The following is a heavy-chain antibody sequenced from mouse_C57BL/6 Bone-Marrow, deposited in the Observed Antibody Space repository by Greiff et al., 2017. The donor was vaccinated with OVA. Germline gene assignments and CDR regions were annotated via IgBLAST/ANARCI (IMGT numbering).Heavy chain of an antibody. CDR2: IDPSDSET. V-gene: IGHV1-52*01. CDR1: GYTFTSYW. Sequence: VQLQQPGAELVRPGSSVKLSCKASGYTFTSYWMHWVKQRPIQGLEWIGNIDPSDSETHYNQKFKDKATLTVDKSSSTAYMQLSSLTSEDSAVYYCAREEIYYYGSSPYYYAMYYWGQGTSVTVSS. J-gene: IGHJ4*01. CDR3: AREEIYYYGSSPYYYAMYY. D-gene: IGHD1-1*01.